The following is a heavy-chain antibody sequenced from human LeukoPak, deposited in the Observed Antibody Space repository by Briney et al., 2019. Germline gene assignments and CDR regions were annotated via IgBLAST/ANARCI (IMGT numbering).Heavy chain of an antibody. CDR3: AREFDISRYGMDV. Sequence: GGSLRLSCAASGLTFSTNWMSWVRQAPGKGLEWVANIKQDGSEKYYVDSVKGRFTISRDNAKNSPYLQMNSLRAEDTAVYYCAREFDISRYGMDVWGQGTTVTVSS. CDR1: GLTFSTNW. D-gene: IGHD3-9*01. J-gene: IGHJ6*02. V-gene: IGHV3-7*04. CDR2: IKQDGSEK.